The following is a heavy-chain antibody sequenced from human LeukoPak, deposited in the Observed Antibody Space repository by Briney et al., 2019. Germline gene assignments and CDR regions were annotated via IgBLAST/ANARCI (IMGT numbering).Heavy chain of an antibody. D-gene: IGHD1-1*01. CDR1: GGSFSGYY. Sequence: PSETLSLTRAVYGGSFSGYYWSWIRQPPGKGLEWIGEINHSGSTNYNPSLKSRVTISVDTSKNQFSLKLSSVTAADTAVYYCARGKRYYYFDYWGQGTLVTVSS. J-gene: IGHJ4*02. CDR3: ARGKRYYYFDY. V-gene: IGHV4-34*01. CDR2: INHSGST.